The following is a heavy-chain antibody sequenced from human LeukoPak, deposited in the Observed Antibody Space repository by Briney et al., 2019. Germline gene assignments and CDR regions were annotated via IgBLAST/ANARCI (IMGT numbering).Heavy chain of an antibody. V-gene: IGHV3-64D*06. CDR2: ISSTGGST. D-gene: IGHD2-2*01. Sequence: GGSLRLSCSASGFTFSNYAMHWVRQAPGKGLELVSGISSTGGSTNYPDSVKDRLSISRDNSKNTLYLQMTSLRADDTAVYYCVKDQHCSTISCATRTGFDPWGQGTSVTVSS. CDR1: GFTFSNYA. CDR3: VKDQHCSTISCATRTGFDP. J-gene: IGHJ5*02.